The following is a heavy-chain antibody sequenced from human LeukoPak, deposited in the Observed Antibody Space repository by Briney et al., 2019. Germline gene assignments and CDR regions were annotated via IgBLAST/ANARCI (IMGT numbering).Heavy chain of an antibody. CDR1: GGTFSSYA. Sequence: ASVKVSCKASGGTFSSYAVSWVRQAPGQGLEWMGGIIPIFGTANYAQKFQGRVTITADESTSTAYMELSSLRSEDTAVYYCARDEVAHIFNWFDPWGQGTLVTVSS. CDR3: ARDEVAHIFNWFDP. CDR2: IIPIFGTA. J-gene: IGHJ5*02. D-gene: IGHD2-15*01. V-gene: IGHV1-69*01.